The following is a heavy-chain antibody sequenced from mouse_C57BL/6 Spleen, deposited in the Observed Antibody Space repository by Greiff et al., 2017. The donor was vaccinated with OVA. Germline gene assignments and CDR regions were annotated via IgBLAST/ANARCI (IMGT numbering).Heavy chain of an antibody. CDR3: AREDVVTAGFDY. CDR2: IYPGDGDT. J-gene: IGHJ2*01. Sequence: QVQLKQSGPELVKPGASVKISCKASGYAFSSSWMNWVKQRPGKGLEWIGRIYPGDGDTNYNGKFKGKATLTADKSSSTAYMQLSSLTSEDSAVYFCAREDVVTAGFDYWGQGTTLTVSS. D-gene: IGHD2-2*01. CDR1: GYAFSSSW. V-gene: IGHV1-82*01.